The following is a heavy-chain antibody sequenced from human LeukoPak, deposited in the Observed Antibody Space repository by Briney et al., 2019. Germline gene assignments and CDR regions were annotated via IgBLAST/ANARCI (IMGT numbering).Heavy chain of an antibody. CDR2: VYYSGRT. Sequence: PSETLTLTCTVSGDSLSSYYWSWLRQPPGKGLEWIGHVYYSGRTTYNPSLRSRLTISVNTSTRQLSLKLSSVTAADTAVYYCGRHKPTGSYPLELWGQGTLVTVSS. CDR1: GDSLSSYY. J-gene: IGHJ4*02. D-gene: IGHD3-10*01. V-gene: IGHV4-59*08. CDR3: GRHKPTGSYPLEL.